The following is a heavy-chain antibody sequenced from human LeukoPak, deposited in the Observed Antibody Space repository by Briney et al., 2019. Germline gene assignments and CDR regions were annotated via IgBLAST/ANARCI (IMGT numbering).Heavy chain of an antibody. CDR3: AKDRYSSNWLGAFDY. CDR2: ISNDGSNK. Sequence: GGSLRLSCAASGFTFTSYAMHWVRQAPGKGLEWVAIISNDGSNKYYADSVKGRFTISRDNSKSTVYLQMNSLRAEDTAVYYCAKDRYSSNWLGAFDYWGQGTLVTVSS. CDR1: GFTFTSYA. D-gene: IGHD6-13*01. V-gene: IGHV3-30-3*01. J-gene: IGHJ4*02.